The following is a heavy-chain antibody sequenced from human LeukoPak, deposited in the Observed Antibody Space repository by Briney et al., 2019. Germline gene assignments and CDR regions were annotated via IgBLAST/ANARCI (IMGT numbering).Heavy chain of an antibody. J-gene: IGHJ4*02. V-gene: IGHV3-30*03. Sequence: GGSLRLSCSVSGFIFSRYGMHWVRQAPGKGLEWVAVISYDGSIKYYADSVKGRFTISTDISKSTLSLQMNSLRPEDTALYYCARDLSNVPGQYWGQGTLVTVSS. CDR2: ISYDGSIK. CDR3: ARDLSNVPGQY. D-gene: IGHD3-10*02. CDR1: GFIFSRYG.